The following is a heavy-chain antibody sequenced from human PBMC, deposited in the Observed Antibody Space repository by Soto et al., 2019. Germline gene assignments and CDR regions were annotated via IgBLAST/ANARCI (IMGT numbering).Heavy chain of an antibody. D-gene: IGHD3-3*01. CDR3: ASHYDMWSGYLSPVDY. V-gene: IGHV3-11*01. CDR1: GYTFSDYY. CDR2: IDTSSTKI. J-gene: IGHJ4*02. Sequence: QVQLVESGGDLVKRGGSLRLSCAASGYTFSDYYMSWIRQAPGKGLEWISYIDTSSTKIYYAESVKGRFTISRDKAKNSMYLEMNSMRDEDTAVYYCASHYDMWSGYLSPVDYWGQGTLVTVSS.